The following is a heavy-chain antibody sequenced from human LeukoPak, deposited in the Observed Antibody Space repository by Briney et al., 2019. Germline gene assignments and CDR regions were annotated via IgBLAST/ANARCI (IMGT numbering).Heavy chain of an antibody. D-gene: IGHD2-15*01. Sequence: AAVKVSCKASGYTFTSYGISWVRQAPGQGREWMVWISAYNVNTNYAQNLQGRVTMTTDTSTSTAYLELRSMRSDDTAVYYCAYCSGGSCYVGAFDIWGQGTMVTVSS. J-gene: IGHJ3*02. V-gene: IGHV1-18*01. CDR2: ISAYNVNT. CDR1: GYTFTSYG. CDR3: AYCSGGSCYVGAFDI.